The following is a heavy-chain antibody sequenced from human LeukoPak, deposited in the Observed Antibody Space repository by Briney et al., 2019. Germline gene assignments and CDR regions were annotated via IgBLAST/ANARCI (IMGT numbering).Heavy chain of an antibody. D-gene: IGHD3-10*01. J-gene: IGHJ2*01. CDR3: ARDHYYGSGSYPYWYFDL. CDR2: IYTSGST. V-gene: IGHV4-61*02. Sequence: NPSETLSLTCTVSGGSISSGSYYWSWIRQPAGKGLEWIGRIYTSGSTNYNPSLKSRVTISVDTSKNQFSLKLSSVTAADTAVYYCARDHYYGSGSYPYWYFDLWGRGTLVTVSS. CDR1: GGSISSGSYY.